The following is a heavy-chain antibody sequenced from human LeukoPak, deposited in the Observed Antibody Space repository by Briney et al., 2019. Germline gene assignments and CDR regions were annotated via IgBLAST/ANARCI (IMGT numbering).Heavy chain of an antibody. D-gene: IGHD3-9*01. Sequence: PSETLSLTCAVYGGSFSGYYWSWIRQPPGKGLEWIGEINHSGSTNYNPSLKSRVTISVDTSKNQFSLKLSSVTAADTAVYYCARGVVRCFDWLYYGMDVWGQGTTVTVSS. CDR1: GGSFSGYY. V-gene: IGHV4-34*01. CDR3: ARGVVRCFDWLYYGMDV. CDR2: INHSGST. J-gene: IGHJ6*02.